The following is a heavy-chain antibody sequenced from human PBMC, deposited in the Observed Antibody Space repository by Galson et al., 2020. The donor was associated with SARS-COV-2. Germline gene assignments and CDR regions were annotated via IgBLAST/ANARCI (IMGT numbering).Heavy chain of an antibody. CDR1: GGSISSSSYY. Sequence: SETLSLTCTVSGGSISSSSYYWGWIRQPPGKGLEWIGSIYYSGSTYYNPSLKSRVTISVDTSKNQFSLKLSSVTAADTAVYYCARRGITMVRGVITSYFDYWGQGTLVTVSS. D-gene: IGHD3-10*01. J-gene: IGHJ4*02. CDR3: ARRGITMVRGVITSYFDY. CDR2: IYYSGST. V-gene: IGHV4-39*01.